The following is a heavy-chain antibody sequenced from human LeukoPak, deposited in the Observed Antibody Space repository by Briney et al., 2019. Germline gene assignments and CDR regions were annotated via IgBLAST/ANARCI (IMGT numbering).Heavy chain of an antibody. CDR1: GYTFTSYY. D-gene: IGHD1-26*01. CDR2: INPSGGST. V-gene: IGHV1-46*03. CDR3: ASPSVGDTELDY. J-gene: IGHJ4*02. Sequence: ASVKVPCKASGYTFTSYYMHWVRQAPGQGLEWMGIINPSGGSTSYAQKFQGRVTMTRDTSTSTVYMELSSLRSEDTAAYYCASPSVGDTELDYWGQGTLVTVSS.